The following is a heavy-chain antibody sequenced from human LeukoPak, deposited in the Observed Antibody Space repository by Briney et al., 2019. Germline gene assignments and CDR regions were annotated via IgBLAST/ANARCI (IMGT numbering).Heavy chain of an antibody. D-gene: IGHD6-19*01. CDR1: GYTFTRYG. V-gene: IGHV1-18*01. CDR3: ARDPSNTSGWYIYFDY. J-gene: IGHJ4*02. CDR2: ISTYNGDT. Sequence: ASVKVSCKASGYTFTRYGITLVRQAPGQGLEWMGWISTYNGDTKYAQKFQGRVTMTTDTSTSTAYMELRSRRSDDTAGYYCARDPSNTSGWYIYFDYWGQGTLVTVSS.